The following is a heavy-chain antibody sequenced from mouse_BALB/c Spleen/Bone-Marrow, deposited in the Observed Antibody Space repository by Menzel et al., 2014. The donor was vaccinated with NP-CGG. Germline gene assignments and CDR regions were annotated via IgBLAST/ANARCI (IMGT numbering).Heavy chain of an antibody. CDR2: ISNGGDNT. Sequence: DVKLVESGGGLVQPGGSLKLSCAASGFTFSSYIMSWVRQTPEKRLEWVAYISNGGDNTYYPDTVKGRFIVSRDNAKNTLCLQMSSLKSEDTAMYYCVRHRYDGYYCDYWGQGTTLTVSS. V-gene: IGHV5-12-2*01. CDR3: VRHRYDGYYCDY. CDR1: GFTFSSYI. D-gene: IGHD2-14*01. J-gene: IGHJ2*01.